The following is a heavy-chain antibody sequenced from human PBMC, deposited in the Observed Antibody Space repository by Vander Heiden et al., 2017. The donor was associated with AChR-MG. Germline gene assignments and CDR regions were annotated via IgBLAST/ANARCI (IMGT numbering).Heavy chain of an antibody. CDR3: ARDGYYDTRGYPLPFQH. J-gene: IGHJ1*01. CDR2: IYYSGSS. D-gene: IGHD3-22*01. Sequence: QVQLQESGPGLVKPSETLSLTCTVSGGSISGYYWSWIRQPPGKGLEWIGYIYYSGSSNYNPSLKSRVTISLDTSKNQFSLKLNSVTAADTAVYYCARDGYYDTRGYPLPFQHWGQGTLVTVSS. V-gene: IGHV4-59*01. CDR1: GGSISGYY.